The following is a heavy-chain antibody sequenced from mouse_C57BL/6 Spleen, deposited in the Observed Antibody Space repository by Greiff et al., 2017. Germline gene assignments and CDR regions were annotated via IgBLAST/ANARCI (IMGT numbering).Heavy chain of an antibody. J-gene: IGHJ1*03. D-gene: IGHD1-1*01. CDR2: ISGGGGNT. V-gene: IGHV5-9*01. CDR1: GFTFSSYT. CDR3: ARHADYYGSSYDWYFDV. Sequence: EVMLVESGGGLVKPGGSLKLPCAASGFTFSSYTMSWVRQTPEKRLEWVATISGGGGNTYYPDSVKGRFTISRDNAKNTLYLQMSSLRSEDTALYYCARHADYYGSSYDWYFDVWGTGTTVTVSS.